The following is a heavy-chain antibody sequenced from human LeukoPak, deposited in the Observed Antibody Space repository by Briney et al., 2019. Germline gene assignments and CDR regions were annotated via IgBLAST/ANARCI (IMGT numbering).Heavy chain of an antibody. CDR2: IKQDGSEK. Sequence: GGSLRLSCAASGFTFSSYWMSWVRQAPGKGLEWVANIKQDGSEKYYVDSVKGRFTISRDDAKNSLYLQMNSLRAEDTAVYYCARSGDYDFWSGYYTPQLDYWGQGTLVTVSS. D-gene: IGHD3-3*01. CDR3: ARSGDYDFWSGYYTPQLDY. V-gene: IGHV3-7*01. CDR1: GFTFSSYW. J-gene: IGHJ4*02.